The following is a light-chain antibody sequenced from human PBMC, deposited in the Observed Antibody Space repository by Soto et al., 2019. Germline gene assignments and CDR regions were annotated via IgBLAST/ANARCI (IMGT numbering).Light chain of an antibody. CDR3: SSYAGSSNV. Sequence: QSVLTQPASVSGSPGQSITISCTGTSSDVGGYNYVSWYQQHPGKAPKLMIYEVNKQPSGVPDRFSGSKSGNTASLTVSGLQAEDEADYYCSSYAGSSNVFGTGTKVTVL. V-gene: IGLV2-8*01. CDR2: EVN. CDR1: SSDVGGYNY. J-gene: IGLJ1*01.